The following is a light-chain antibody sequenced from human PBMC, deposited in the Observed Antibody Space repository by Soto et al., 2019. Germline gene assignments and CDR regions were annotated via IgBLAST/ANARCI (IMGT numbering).Light chain of an antibody. Sequence: QSVLTQPPSVSAAPGQKVTISCSGSSSNIGNNYVSWFQQLPGTAPKLLIYDNNKRPSGIPDRFSGSKSGTSATLDITGLQTGDEADYYCGTWDSSLSVAFGGGTKLTVL. J-gene: IGLJ2*01. V-gene: IGLV1-51*01. CDR2: DNN. CDR3: GTWDSSLSVA. CDR1: SSNIGNNY.